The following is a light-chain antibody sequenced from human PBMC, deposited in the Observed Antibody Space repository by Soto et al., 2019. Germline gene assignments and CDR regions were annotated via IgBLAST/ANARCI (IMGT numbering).Light chain of an antibody. V-gene: IGLV2-23*02. Sequence: QSLLTQPASVSGSPGQSITISCTGTSSDFGSYNLVSWYQQHPGKAPKLMIYEVSKRPSGVSNRFSGSKSGNTASLTISGLQAEDEADYYCCSYAGSSTPLIFGTGTKVTVL. CDR3: CSYAGSSTPLI. CDR2: EVS. CDR1: SSDFGSYNL. J-gene: IGLJ1*01.